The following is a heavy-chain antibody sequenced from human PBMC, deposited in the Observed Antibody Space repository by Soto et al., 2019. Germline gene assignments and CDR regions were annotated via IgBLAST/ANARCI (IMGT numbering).Heavy chain of an antibody. CDR3: ARQREYSRRMDYYSSGMDV. J-gene: IGHJ6*02. CDR1: GYSFTSYW. V-gene: IGHV5-10-1*01. D-gene: IGHD5-18*01. Sequence: PGESLKISCKGSGYSFTSYWISWVRQMPGKGLEWMGRIDPSDSYTNYSPSFQGHVTISADKSISTAYLQWSSLKASDTAMYYCARQREYSRRMDYYSSGMDVWGQGTTVTASS. CDR2: IDPSDSYT.